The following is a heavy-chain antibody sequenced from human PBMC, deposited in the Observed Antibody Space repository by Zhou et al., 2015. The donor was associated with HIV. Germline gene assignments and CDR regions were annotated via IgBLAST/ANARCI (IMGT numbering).Heavy chain of an antibody. V-gene: IGHV3-30*18. J-gene: IGHJ4*02. D-gene: IGHD3-22*01. Sequence: QVQLVESGGGVVRPGRSLRLSCAASGFTFSSYGMHWVRQAPGKGLEWVAVISYDGSNKYYADSVKGRFTISRDNSKNTLYLQMNSLRAEDTAVYYCAKAQGAPIYYDSSGSLGYWGQGTLVTVSS. CDR3: AKAQGAPIYYDSSGSLGY. CDR1: GFTFSSYG. CDR2: ISYDGSNK.